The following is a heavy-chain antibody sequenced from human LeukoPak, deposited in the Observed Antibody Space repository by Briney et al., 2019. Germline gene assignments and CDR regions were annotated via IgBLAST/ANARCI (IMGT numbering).Heavy chain of an antibody. Sequence: PGGSLRLSCAASGFTFSSYGMSWVRQAPGKGLEWVSAISGSGGSTYYADSVKGRFTISRDNSKNTLYLQMNSLRAEDTAVYYCASRGYTYGYGQDYWGQGTLVTVSS. CDR2: ISGSGGST. D-gene: IGHD5-18*01. V-gene: IGHV3-23*01. J-gene: IGHJ4*02. CDR1: GFTFSSYG. CDR3: ASRGYTYGYGQDY.